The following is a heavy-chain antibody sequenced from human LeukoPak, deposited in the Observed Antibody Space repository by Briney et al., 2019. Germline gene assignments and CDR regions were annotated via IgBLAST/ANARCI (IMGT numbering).Heavy chain of an antibody. CDR2: INHSGST. CDR3: ARDPPNAHYDSSGYYPLDDY. D-gene: IGHD3-22*01. J-gene: IGHJ4*02. V-gene: IGHV4-34*01. Sequence: PSETLSLTCAVYGGSFSGYYWSWIRQPPGKGLEWTGEINHSGSTNYNPSLKSRVTISVDTSKNQFSLKLSSVTAADTAVYYCARDPPNAHYDSSGYYPLDDYWGQGTLVTVSS. CDR1: GGSFSGYY.